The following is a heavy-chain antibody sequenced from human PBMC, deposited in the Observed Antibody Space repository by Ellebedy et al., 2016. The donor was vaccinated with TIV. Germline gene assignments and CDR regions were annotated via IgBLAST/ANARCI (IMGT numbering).Heavy chain of an antibody. CDR1: GSRFSSYW. CDR3: AKDSFSRGDY. D-gene: IGHD3-16*01. V-gene: IGHV3-7*01. J-gene: IGHJ4*02. CDR2: INNDGSET. Sequence: GESLKISXVASGSRFSSYWMTWVRQAPGKGLEWVANINNDGSETRYVDSVKGRFTISRDNAKNSLYLQLNSLRTEDTAVYYCAKDSFSRGDYWGQGTLVTVSS.